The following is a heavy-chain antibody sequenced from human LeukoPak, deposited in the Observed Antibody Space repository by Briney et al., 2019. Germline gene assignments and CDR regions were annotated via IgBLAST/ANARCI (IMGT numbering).Heavy chain of an antibody. D-gene: IGHD6-19*01. J-gene: IGHJ4*02. CDR2: INHSGST. V-gene: IGHV4-34*01. CDR1: GGSFSGYY. CDR3: ARGYSSGCCFDY. Sequence: PSETLSLTCAVYGGSFSGYYWSWIRQPPGKGLEWIGEINHSGSTNYNPSLKSRVTISVDTSKNQFSLKLSSVTAADTAVYYCARGYSSGCCFDYWGQGTLVTVSS.